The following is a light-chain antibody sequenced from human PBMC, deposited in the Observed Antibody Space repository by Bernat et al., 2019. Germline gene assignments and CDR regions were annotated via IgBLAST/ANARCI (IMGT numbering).Light chain of an antibody. Sequence: DIQMTQSPSSLSASVEDRVTFTCRASQNINNYLNWYQQKPGKAPKLLIYLASNLESGVPSRFSGSRSGTDFTLTISSLQPEDFATYYCLQDYNYALTFGGGTKVEIK. CDR1: QNINNY. J-gene: IGKJ4*01. CDR2: LAS. CDR3: LQDYNYALT. V-gene: IGKV1-39*01.